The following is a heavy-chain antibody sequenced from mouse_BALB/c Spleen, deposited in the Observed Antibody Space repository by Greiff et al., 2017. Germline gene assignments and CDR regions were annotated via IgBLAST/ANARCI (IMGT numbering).Heavy chain of an antibody. D-gene: IGHD2-14*01. CDR1: GYTFTDYN. CDR3: ASEDYRCDVGYFDG. J-gene: IGHJ1*01. V-gene: IGHV1-18*01. CDR2: INPNNGGT. Sequence: EVQLQQSGPELVKPGASVKIPCKASGYTFTDYNMYWVKQSHGKSLEWIGGINPNNGGTSYNQKFKGKATLTVDKSSSTAYMELRSLISEDSAVYDWASEDYRCDVGYFDGWGAGTTVTVSS.